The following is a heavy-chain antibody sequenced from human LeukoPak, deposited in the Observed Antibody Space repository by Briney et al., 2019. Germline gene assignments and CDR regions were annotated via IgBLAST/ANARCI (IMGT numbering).Heavy chain of an antibody. V-gene: IGHV4-59*01. J-gene: IGHJ4*02. Sequence: SETLSLTCTVSGGSISSYYWSWIRQPPGKGLEWIGFIYDSGSTNYNPSLKSRVTISVDTSKNQFSLKLSSVTAADTAVYYCARDRITMVRGVIIGRRYFDYWGQGALVTVSS. CDR3: ARDRITMVRGVIIGRRYFDY. D-gene: IGHD3-10*01. CDR1: GGSISSYY. CDR2: IYDSGST.